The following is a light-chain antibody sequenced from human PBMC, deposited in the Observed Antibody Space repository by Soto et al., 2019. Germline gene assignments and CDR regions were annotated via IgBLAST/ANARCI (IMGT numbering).Light chain of an antibody. CDR3: HQSSSTPLT. CDR1: QSVFNH. J-gene: IGKJ4*01. CDR2: DAS. V-gene: IGKV1-39*01. Sequence: DVQMTQSPSSLSASVGDSVTITCRASQSVFNHLSWFQQRPGKGPKLLIYDASSLHAGVPSRFSGSGYGTDFTRTISTVQPEDSAIYYCHQSSSTPLTFGGGTRVELK.